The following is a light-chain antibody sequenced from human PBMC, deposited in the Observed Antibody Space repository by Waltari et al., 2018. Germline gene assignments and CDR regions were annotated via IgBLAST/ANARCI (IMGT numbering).Light chain of an antibody. CDR3: QHDGTSLPWT. CDR1: QSVSDSY. J-gene: IGKJ1*01. V-gene: IGKV3-20*01. Sequence: EIALVQSPGSPSLSPGESATISCRASQSVSDSYSAWFQHNPGHPPRLLIFGTSTRATVIPDRFSGSGSGIEFALTISRVEAEDFAVYFCQHDGTSLPWTFGQGTKVEIK. CDR2: GTS.